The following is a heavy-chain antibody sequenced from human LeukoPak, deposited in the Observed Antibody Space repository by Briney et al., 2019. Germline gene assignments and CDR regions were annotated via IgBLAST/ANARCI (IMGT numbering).Heavy chain of an antibody. Sequence: PGGSLRLSCAASGFTFSGYYMSWIRQAPGKGLEWVSYISSSGSTIYYADSVKGRFTISRDNAKNSLYLQMNSLRAEDTAVYYCARDYCSSTSCLAPLYYYYGMDVWGQGTTVTVSS. CDR3: ARDYCSSTSCLAPLYYYYGMDV. D-gene: IGHD2-2*01. CDR2: ISSSGSTI. J-gene: IGHJ6*02. V-gene: IGHV3-11*01. CDR1: GFTFSGYY.